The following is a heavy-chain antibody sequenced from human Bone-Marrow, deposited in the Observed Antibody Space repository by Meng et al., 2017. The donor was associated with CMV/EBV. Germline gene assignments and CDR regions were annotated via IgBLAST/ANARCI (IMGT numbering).Heavy chain of an antibody. J-gene: IGHJ6*02. Sequence: SVKVSCKASGGTFSRYAFSWVRQAPGQGLEWMGGIISMIDKAHYAQKFQGTVMITADKSTSTAYMELSSLKSDDTAVYYCASAMVRTVTTYYCYLYGLEVWGQGTTVTVSS. CDR2: IISMIDKA. CDR1: GGTFSRYA. D-gene: IGHD3-10*01. CDR3: ASAMVRTVTTYYCYLYGLEV. V-gene: IGHV1-69*10.